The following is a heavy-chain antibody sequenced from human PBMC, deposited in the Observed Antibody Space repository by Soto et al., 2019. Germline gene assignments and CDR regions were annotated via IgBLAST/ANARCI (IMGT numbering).Heavy chain of an antibody. J-gene: IGHJ3*02. Sequence: PGGSLSLSCAASGFTLSSNGMHWVRQAPGQGLEWVAFIWYDGSDKYYADSVKGRFTISRDNSKNTLYLQMNSLRAEDTAVYYCARDRYPNYPPDAFDIWGQGTLVSVSS. V-gene: IGHV3-33*01. CDR3: ARDRYPNYPPDAFDI. CDR1: GFTLSSNG. D-gene: IGHD4-4*01. CDR2: IWYDGSDK.